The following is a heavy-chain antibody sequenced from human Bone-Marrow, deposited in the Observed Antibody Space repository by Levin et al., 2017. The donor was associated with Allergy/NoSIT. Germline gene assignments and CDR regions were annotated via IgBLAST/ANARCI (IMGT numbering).Heavy chain of an antibody. V-gene: IGHV3-48*01. Sequence: GGSLRLSCAASGFTFSSYSMNWVRQAPGKGLEWVSYISSSSSTIYYADSVTGRFTISRDNAKNSLYLQMNSLRAEDTAVYYCARDGVVGDSSSWYGRRLYWYFDLWGRGTLVTVSS. CDR1: GFTFSSYS. J-gene: IGHJ2*01. D-gene: IGHD6-13*01. CDR3: ARDGVVGDSSSWYGRRLYWYFDL. CDR2: ISSSSSTI.